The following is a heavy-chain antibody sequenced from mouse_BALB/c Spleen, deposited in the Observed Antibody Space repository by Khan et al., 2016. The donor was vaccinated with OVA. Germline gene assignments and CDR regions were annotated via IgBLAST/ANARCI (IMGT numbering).Heavy chain of an antibody. CDR2: INPSNGYT. D-gene: IGHD2-14*01. Sequence: QVQLKESGAELARPGASVKMSCKASGYTFTSYTIHWIKERPGPGLEWIGYINPSNGYTNYNQKFKDKATLTTDKSSTTAYLQLSSLTSDDSAVYNCVRDGAYHRNDGWFAYWGQGTLVTVSA. J-gene: IGHJ3*01. CDR1: GYTFTSYT. V-gene: IGHV1-4*01. CDR3: VRDGAYHRNDGWFAY.